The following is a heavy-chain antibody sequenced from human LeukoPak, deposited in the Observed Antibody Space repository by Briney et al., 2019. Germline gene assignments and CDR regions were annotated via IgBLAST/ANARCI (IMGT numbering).Heavy chain of an antibody. CDR2: MNPNSGNT. V-gene: IGHV1-8*01. J-gene: IGHJ5*02. Sequence: ASVTVSCKASGYTFTSYDINWVRQATGQGLEWMGWMNPNSGNTGYAQKFQGRVTMTRNTSISTAYMELSSLRSEDTAVYYCARGLRHYYDSRARGPWFDPWGQGTLVTVSS. CDR1: GYTFTSYD. CDR3: ARGLRHYYDSRARGPWFDP. D-gene: IGHD3-22*01.